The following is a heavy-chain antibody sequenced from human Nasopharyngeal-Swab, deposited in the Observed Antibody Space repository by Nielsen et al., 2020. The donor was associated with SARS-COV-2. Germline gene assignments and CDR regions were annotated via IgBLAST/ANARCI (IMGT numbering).Heavy chain of an antibody. J-gene: IGHJ4*02. CDR3: ARGAIDYYDSSGYGD. V-gene: IGHV4-31*02. Sequence: WIHQPPGKGLEWIGYIYYSGSTYYNPSLKSRVTISVDTSKNQFSLKLSSVTAADTAVYYCARGAIDYYDSSGYGDWGQGTLVTVSS. CDR2: IYYSGST. D-gene: IGHD3-22*01.